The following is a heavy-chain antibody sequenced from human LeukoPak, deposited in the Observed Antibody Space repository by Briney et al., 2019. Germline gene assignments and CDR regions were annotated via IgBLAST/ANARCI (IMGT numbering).Heavy chain of an antibody. CDR3: AREATWGQWYFDH. Sequence: PGGSLRLSCVASGCSFSNHGMNWIRQAPGKGLEWVSVIASDGGAKFYADSVKGRFTLSRDNPKNMFFLQMNLLTVEDTAIYYCAREATWGQWYFDHWGQGTPVTVSS. J-gene: IGHJ4*02. CDR2: IASDGGAK. CDR1: GCSFSNHG. V-gene: IGHV3-30*03. D-gene: IGHD6-19*01.